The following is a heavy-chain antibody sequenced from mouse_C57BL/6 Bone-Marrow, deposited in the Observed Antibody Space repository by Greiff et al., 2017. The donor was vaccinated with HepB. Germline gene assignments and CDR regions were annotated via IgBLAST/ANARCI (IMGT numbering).Heavy chain of an antibody. J-gene: IGHJ4*01. Sequence: EVHLVESGPGLAKPSQTLSLTCSVTGYSITSDYWNWIRKFPGNKLEYMGYISYSGSTYYNPSLKSRISITRDTSKNQYYLQLNSVTTEDTATYYCARCVYGNPYYYAMDYWGQGTSVTVSS. CDR2: ISYSGST. CDR1: GYSITSDY. CDR3: ARCVYGNPYYYAMDY. V-gene: IGHV3-8*01. D-gene: IGHD2-1*01.